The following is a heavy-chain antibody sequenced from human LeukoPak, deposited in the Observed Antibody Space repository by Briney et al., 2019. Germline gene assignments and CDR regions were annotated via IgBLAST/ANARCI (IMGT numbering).Heavy chain of an antibody. D-gene: IGHD1-20*01. CDR2: TYSGGDT. CDR3: ARAEAANWSILHAFDI. V-gene: IGHV3-53*01. CDR1: GFTVSSSY. J-gene: IGHJ3*02. Sequence: RGSLRLSCAASGFTVSSSYMSWVRQAPGKGLEWVSVTYSGGDTYYADSVKGRFTISRDNSKNTLYLQMNSLRAEDTAVYYCARAEAANWSILHAFDIWGQGTMVTVSS.